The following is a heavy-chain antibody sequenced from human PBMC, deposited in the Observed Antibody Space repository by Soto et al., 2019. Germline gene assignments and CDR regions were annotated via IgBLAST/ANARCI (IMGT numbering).Heavy chain of an antibody. J-gene: IGHJ4*02. CDR2: NSNSGST. D-gene: IGHD3-10*01. CDR3: ATPGREEVRVMKFSY. V-gene: IGHV4-59*08. CDR1: SGSISGFY. Sequence: SETLSLTCTVASGSISGFYWSWIRQPPGKGLEWIGYNSNSGSTNYNPSLKSRVTISLDTSKNQFSLKLTSVTAADTAVYYCATPGREEVRVMKFSYWGQGTLVTVSS.